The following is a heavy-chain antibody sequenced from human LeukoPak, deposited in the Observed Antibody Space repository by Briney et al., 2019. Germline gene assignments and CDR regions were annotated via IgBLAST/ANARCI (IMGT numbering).Heavy chain of an antibody. D-gene: IGHD6-19*01. CDR3: ARDDVAVAKFDY. CDR2: ISAYNGNT. Sequence: ASVKVSCKASGYTFTSYGISWVRQAPGQGLEWMGWISAYNGNTNYAQRLQGRVTTTTDTSTSTAYMELRSLRSDDTAVYYCARDDVAVAKFDYWGQGTLVTVSS. J-gene: IGHJ4*02. CDR1: GYTFTSYG. V-gene: IGHV1-18*01.